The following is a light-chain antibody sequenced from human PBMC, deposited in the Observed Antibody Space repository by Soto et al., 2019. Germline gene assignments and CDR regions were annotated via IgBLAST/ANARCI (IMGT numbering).Light chain of an antibody. CDR3: QQLNGYQLA. CDR2: SAS. CDR1: QGMSTY. V-gene: IGKV1-9*01. Sequence: DIQLTQSPSFLSASVGDTVTITCRASQGMSTYLAWYQQKPGKVPKLLIRSASTLQSGVPPRFSGGGSGTEFTLTISTLQPDDSGIYYCQQLNGYQLAFGGETNVEIK. J-gene: IGKJ4*01.